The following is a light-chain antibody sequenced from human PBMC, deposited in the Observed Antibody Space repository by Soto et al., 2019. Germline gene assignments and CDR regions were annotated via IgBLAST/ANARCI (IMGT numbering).Light chain of an antibody. CDR1: QSVSSN. V-gene: IGKV3-15*01. J-gene: IGKJ1*01. Sequence: EIVMTQSPATLSASPGERATLSCRASQSVSSNLAWYQQKHGQAPRLLIYGASTRATGIPARFSGSGSGTDFTLTISSLQSEDFAVYYCQRYNNWLPWTFGQGTKVDIK. CDR3: QRYNNWLPWT. CDR2: GAS.